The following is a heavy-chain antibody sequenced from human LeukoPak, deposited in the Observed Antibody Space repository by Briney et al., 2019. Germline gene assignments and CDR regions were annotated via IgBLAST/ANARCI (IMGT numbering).Heavy chain of an antibody. Sequence: GGSLRLSCAASGFTVSSNYMSWVRQAPGKGLEWVSAISGSGGSTYYADSVKGRFTISRDNSKNTLYLQMNSLRAEDTAVYYCAKDSSGPLKNWGQGTLVTVSS. CDR2: ISGSGGST. D-gene: IGHD6-19*01. J-gene: IGHJ4*02. CDR3: AKDSSGPLKN. V-gene: IGHV3-23*01. CDR1: GFTVSSNY.